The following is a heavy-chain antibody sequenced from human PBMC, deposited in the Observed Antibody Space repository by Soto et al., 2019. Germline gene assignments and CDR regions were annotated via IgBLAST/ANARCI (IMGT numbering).Heavy chain of an antibody. V-gene: IGHV1-3*01. CDR3: ARDKSSSGWPDDAFDI. D-gene: IGHD6-19*01. CDR1: GYTFTSYA. J-gene: IGHJ3*02. Sequence: ASVKVSCKASGYTFTSYAMHWVRQAPGQRLEWMGWINAGNGNTKYSQKFQGRVTITRDTSASTAYMELSSLRSEDTAVYYCARDKSSSGWPDDAFDIWGQGPMVTVSS. CDR2: INAGNGNT.